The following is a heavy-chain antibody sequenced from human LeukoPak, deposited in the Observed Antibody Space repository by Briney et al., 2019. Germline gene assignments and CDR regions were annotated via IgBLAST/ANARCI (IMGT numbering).Heavy chain of an antibody. CDR1: GFTSSNYW. J-gene: IGHJ4*02. CDR2: INSDGSST. CDR3: ARVRGETVMGFGY. D-gene: IGHD5-18*01. V-gene: IGHV3-74*01. Sequence: GGSLRLSCAASGFTSSNYWMYWVRQAPGKGLVWVSHINSDGSSTTYADSVKGRFTISRDNAKNTLYLQMNSLRAEDTAVYYCARVRGETVMGFGYWGQGTLVNGSS.